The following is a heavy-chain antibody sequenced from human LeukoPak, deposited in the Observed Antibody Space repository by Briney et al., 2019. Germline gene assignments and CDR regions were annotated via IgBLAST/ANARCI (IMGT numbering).Heavy chain of an antibody. Sequence: PSETLSLTCAVYGGSFSGYYWSWIRQPPGRGLEWIGEINHSGSTNYNPSLKSRVTISVDTSKNQFSLKLSSVTAADTAVHYCARGLGYSYAEGDAFDIWGQGTMVTVSS. V-gene: IGHV4-34*01. J-gene: IGHJ3*02. CDR3: ARGLGYSYAEGDAFDI. CDR2: INHSGST. CDR1: GGSFSGYY. D-gene: IGHD5-18*01.